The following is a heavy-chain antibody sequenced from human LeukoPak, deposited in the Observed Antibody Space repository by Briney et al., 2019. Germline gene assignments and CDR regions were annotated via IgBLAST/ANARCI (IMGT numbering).Heavy chain of an antibody. V-gene: IGHV1-69*13. CDR1: GYTFTSYG. CDR3: ARDHNDILTGYPPYYFDY. Sequence: GASVKVSCKASGYTFTSYGISWVRQAPGQGLEWMGGIIPIFGTANYTQKFQGRVTITADESTSTAYMELSSLRSEDTAVYYCARDHNDILTGYPPYYFDYWGQGTLVTVSS. J-gene: IGHJ4*02. D-gene: IGHD3-9*01. CDR2: IIPIFGTA.